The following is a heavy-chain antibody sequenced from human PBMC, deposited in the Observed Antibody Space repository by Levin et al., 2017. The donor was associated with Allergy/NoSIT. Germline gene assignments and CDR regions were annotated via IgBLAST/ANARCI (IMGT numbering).Heavy chain of an antibody. CDR1: GGTFSSYA. CDR3: ARDRCSGGSCYEIDY. D-gene: IGHD2-15*01. J-gene: IGHJ4*02. V-gene: IGHV1-69*06. Sequence: SVKVSCKASGGTFSSYAISWVRQAPGQGLEWMGGIIPIFGTANYAQKFQGRVTITADKSTSTAYMELSSLRSEDTAVYYCARDRCSGGSCYEIDYWGQGTLVTVSS. CDR2: IIPIFGTA.